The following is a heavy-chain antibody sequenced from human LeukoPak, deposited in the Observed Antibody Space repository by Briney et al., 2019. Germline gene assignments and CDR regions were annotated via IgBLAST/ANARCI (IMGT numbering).Heavy chain of an antibody. CDR2: FNPNSGGT. CDR1: GYTFTGYY. Sequence: GASVKVSCKASGYTFTGYYMHWVRQTPGQGLEWMGWFNPNSGGTNYAQKFQGRVTMTRDTSISTAYMELSRLRSDDTAVYYCARDERYDSSGYPYYWGQGTLVTVSS. V-gene: IGHV1-2*02. CDR3: ARDERYDSSGYPYY. D-gene: IGHD3-22*01. J-gene: IGHJ4*02.